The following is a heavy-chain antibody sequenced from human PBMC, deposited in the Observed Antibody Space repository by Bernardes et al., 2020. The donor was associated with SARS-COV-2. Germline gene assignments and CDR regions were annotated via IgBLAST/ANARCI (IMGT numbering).Heavy chain of an antibody. CDR1: GFTFSEYP. Sequence: GGSLRLSCSGSGFTFSEYPMHWVRQAPGKGLEYVSRISDYGGTTHYADSVKGRFTISGDNSQNTMYLQMSSLRVEDTAVYIYVKERPTGDYWGQGTLVTVAS. J-gene: IGHJ4*02. V-gene: IGHV3-64D*06. CDR3: VKERPTGDY. CDR2: ISDYGGTT.